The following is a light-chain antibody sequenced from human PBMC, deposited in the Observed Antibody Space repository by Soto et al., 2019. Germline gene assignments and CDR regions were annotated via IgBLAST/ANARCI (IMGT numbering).Light chain of an antibody. CDR1: QSISSW. CDR3: QHYNSEGT. Sequence: DIQMTQSPSTLSASIGDRVTITCRASQSISSWLAWYQQKPGKVPKLLIYMASTLESGVPSRFSGSGSGTEFTLTINSLQPDDFATYYCQHYNSEGTFGQGTKVEIK. CDR2: MAS. V-gene: IGKV1-5*03. J-gene: IGKJ1*01.